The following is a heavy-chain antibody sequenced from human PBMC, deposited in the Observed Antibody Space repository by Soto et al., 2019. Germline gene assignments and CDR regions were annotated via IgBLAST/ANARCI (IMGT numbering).Heavy chain of an antibody. J-gene: IGHJ3*02. CDR1: GFTFRSYG. D-gene: IGHD3-9*01. Sequence: PGGSLRLSCAASGFTFRSYGMHWVRQAPGKGLEWVAVISYDGSNKYCADSVKGRFSIARDNSKNTLYLQMNRLRAEDTAVYYCAKSYDILTGYYWPDAFVIVCQGTMVTVSS. CDR2: ISYDGSNK. CDR3: AKSYDILTGYYWPDAFVI. V-gene: IGHV3-30*18.